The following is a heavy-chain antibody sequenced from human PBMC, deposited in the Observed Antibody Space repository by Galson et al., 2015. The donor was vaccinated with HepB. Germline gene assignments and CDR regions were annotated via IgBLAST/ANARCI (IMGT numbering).Heavy chain of an antibody. J-gene: IGHJ3*02. Sequence: SLRLSCAASGSTFSSYAMHWVRQAPGKGLEWVAAISYDGSNKYCADSVKGRFTISRDNSKSTLYLQMNSLRPEDTAVYYCASDTASGAPGSRFGAFDIWGHGTMVTVSS. CDR1: GSTFSSYA. CDR2: ISYDGSNK. V-gene: IGHV3-30-3*01. CDR3: ASDTASGAPGSRFGAFDI. D-gene: IGHD3-16*02.